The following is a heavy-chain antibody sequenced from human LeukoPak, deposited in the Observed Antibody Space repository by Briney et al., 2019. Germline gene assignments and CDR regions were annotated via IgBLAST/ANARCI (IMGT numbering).Heavy chain of an antibody. CDR3: AGAPYDSSGYYYY. D-gene: IGHD3-22*01. Sequence: GGSLRLSCAASGFTFSSYSMNWVRQAPGKGLEWVSSISSSSSYIYYADSVKGRFTTSRDNAKNSLYLQMNSLRAEDTAVYYCAGAPYDSSGYYYYWGQGTLVTVSS. CDR2: ISSSSSYI. CDR1: GFTFSSYS. V-gene: IGHV3-21*01. J-gene: IGHJ4*02.